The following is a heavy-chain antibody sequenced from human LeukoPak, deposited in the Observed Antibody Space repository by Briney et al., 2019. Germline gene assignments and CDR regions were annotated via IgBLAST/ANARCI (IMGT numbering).Heavy chain of an antibody. CDR3: ARVGARWLQLKAFDI. J-gene: IGHJ3*02. CDR2: INHSGST. CDR1: GGSFSGYY. Sequence: PSETLSLTCAVYGGSFSGYYWSWIRQPPGKGLEWIGEINHSGSTNYNPSLKSRVTISVDTSKNQFSPKLSSVTAADTAVYYCARVGARWLQLKAFDIWGQGTMVTVSS. V-gene: IGHV4-34*01. D-gene: IGHD5-24*01.